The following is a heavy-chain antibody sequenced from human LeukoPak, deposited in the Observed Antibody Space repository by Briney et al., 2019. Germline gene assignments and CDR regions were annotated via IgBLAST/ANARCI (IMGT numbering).Heavy chain of an antibody. V-gene: IGHV4-4*07. D-gene: IGHD3-3*01. CDR2: IHTSGYT. J-gene: IGHJ4*02. Sequence: PPETLSLTCTVSGDSFNTYYWIWIRQAAGKGLEWIGRIHTSGYTNYNPSLETRVTISTDKSKNQFSLKLLSVTAADTAVYYCARGSGGDFWSGYTHFDYWGQGILVTVSS. CDR3: ARGSGGDFWSGYTHFDY. CDR1: GDSFNTYY.